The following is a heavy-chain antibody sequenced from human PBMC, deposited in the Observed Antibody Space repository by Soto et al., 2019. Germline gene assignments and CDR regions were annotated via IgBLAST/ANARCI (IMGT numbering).Heavy chain of an antibody. CDR2: IYWDDDT. V-gene: IGHV2-5*02. Sequence: QITLKEYGPTLVKPTQTLTLTCTFSGFSLSTSGVGVGWIRQSPGKALEWLALIYWDDDTRYSPSLKSRLTMTKYTSKNQVVLTLTNMSPVDTAAYYCAHQMSRNSHDCNWGQGTLVTVSS. J-gene: IGHJ4*02. D-gene: IGHD2-15*01. CDR1: GFSLSTSGVG. CDR3: AHQMSRNSHDCN.